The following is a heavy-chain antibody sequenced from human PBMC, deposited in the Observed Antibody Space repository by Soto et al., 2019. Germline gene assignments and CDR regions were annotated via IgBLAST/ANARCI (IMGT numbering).Heavy chain of an antibody. CDR3: ARGSTIFGVTRYYFDY. D-gene: IGHD3-3*01. J-gene: IGHJ4*02. CDR2: IKQDGYEK. V-gene: IGHV3-7*01. Sequence: PGGALRLSYPASVFTLSHDWMTLARQDQGKGLEWVGNIKQDGYEKYYGDSVKGRFTISRDNAKNSLYLQANSLRAEDTAVYYCARGSTIFGVTRYYFDYWGQGT. CDR1: VFTLSHDW.